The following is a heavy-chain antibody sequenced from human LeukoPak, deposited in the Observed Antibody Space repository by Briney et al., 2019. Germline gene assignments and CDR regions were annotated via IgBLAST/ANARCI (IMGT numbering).Heavy chain of an antibody. V-gene: IGHV1-18*01. D-gene: IGHD1-1*01. CDR2: INTNNVNR. CDR3: ARAGQLDY. Sequence: GASVKVSCKASGYTFTSYGIKWVRQAPGQGLEWMGWINTNNVNRNYAQKLHGRFTMTTDTSTNTAYIELMTLTSDDTAVYYCARAGQLDYWGQGTLVTVSS. CDR1: GYTFTSYG. J-gene: IGHJ4*02.